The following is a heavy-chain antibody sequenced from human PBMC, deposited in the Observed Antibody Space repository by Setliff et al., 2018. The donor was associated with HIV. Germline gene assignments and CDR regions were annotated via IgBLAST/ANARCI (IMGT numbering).Heavy chain of an antibody. CDR1: GFTFGDYA. CDR2: IRTKAYGGET. Sequence: PGGSLRLSCIGSGFTFGDYAMNWFRQAPGKGLEWVGFIRTKAYGGETQYGASVTGRFSISRDDSKSIAYLQMSGLKTEDTAVYFCTRDDPPGYCSSTTCPYLFDYWGRGTLVTVSS. J-gene: IGHJ4*02. D-gene: IGHD2-2*01. V-gene: IGHV3-49*03. CDR3: TRDDPPGYCSSTTCPYLFDY.